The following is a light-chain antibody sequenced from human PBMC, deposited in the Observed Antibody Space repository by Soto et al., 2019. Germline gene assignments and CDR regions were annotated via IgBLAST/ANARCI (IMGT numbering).Light chain of an antibody. V-gene: IGKV3-20*01. CDR2: GAS. CDR1: QSVSSNY. J-gene: IGKJ5*01. CDR3: QQYAGSPQT. Sequence: EIVLTQSAFTLSFSAWEICTLSCMSSQSVSSNYLAWYQQKPGQAPRFLIYGASSRATGIPDRFSGSGSGTDFTLTISRLEPQDFAVYYCQQYAGSPQTFGQGTRLEIK.